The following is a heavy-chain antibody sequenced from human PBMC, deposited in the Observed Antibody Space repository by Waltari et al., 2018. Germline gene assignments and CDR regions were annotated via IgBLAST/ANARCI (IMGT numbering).Heavy chain of an antibody. CDR3: AKDEYYSNGWYGGLDS. D-gene: IGHD6-19*01. V-gene: IGHV4-39*07. CDR2: IYYSGKS. CDR1: GGSISTSGHY. Sequence: QLQLQESGPGLVKPSETLTLTCNVSGGSISTSGHYWGWIRQPPGKGREWIGSIYYSGKSYYGPYLKSRITMSVDTSKNQFSLKVTSVTAADTAVYYCAKDEYYSNGWYGGLDSWGQGTLVTVSA. J-gene: IGHJ4*02.